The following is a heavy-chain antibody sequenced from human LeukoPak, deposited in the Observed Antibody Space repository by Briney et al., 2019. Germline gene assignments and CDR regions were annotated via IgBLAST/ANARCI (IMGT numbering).Heavy chain of an antibody. Sequence: GGSLRLSCAASGFTVSSNYMNWVRQAPEKGLEWVSVIYSGGSTYYADPVKGRFTISRDNSKNTLYLQMNSLRAEGTAIYYCAKKGPGGGYGMDVWGQGTTVTVSS. CDR1: GFTVSSNY. CDR3: AKKGPGGGYGMDV. D-gene: IGHD2-15*01. V-gene: IGHV3-53*01. CDR2: IYSGGST. J-gene: IGHJ6*02.